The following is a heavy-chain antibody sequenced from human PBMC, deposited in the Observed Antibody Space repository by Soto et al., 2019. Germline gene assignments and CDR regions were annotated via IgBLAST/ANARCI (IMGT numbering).Heavy chain of an antibody. Sequence: SVKVSCKASGGTFSSYAISWVRQAPGQGLEWMGGIIPIFGTANYAQKFQGRVTITADESTSTAYMELSSLRSEDTAVYYCARVPYYYDSSGYFDPWGQGTLVTVSS. D-gene: IGHD3-22*01. CDR2: IIPIFGTA. CDR1: GGTFSSYA. V-gene: IGHV1-69*13. J-gene: IGHJ5*02. CDR3: ARVPYYYDSSGYFDP.